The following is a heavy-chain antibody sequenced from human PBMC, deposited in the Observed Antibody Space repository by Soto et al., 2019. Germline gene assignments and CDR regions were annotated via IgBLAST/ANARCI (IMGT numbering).Heavy chain of an antibody. J-gene: IGHJ2*01. V-gene: IGHV3-30-3*01. CDR3: ARPLWSDDYNWGYFDP. Sequence: QVQLVESGGGVVQPGRSLRLSCAASGFTFSSYAMHWVRQAPGKGLEWVAVISYDGSNKYYADSVKGRFTISRDNSKNTLYLQMNSPRAEDTAVYYCARPLWSDDYNWGYFDPWGRGTLVTVSS. D-gene: IGHD4-4*01. CDR2: ISYDGSNK. CDR1: GFTFSSYA.